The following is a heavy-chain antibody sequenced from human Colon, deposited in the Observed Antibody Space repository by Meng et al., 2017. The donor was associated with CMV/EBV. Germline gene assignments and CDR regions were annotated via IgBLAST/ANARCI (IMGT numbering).Heavy chain of an antibody. CDR1: GVAFSDYY. J-gene: IGHJ6*02. CDR2: ISSASGSAK. Sequence: GSLRLSCAASGVAFSDYYMSWIRQAPGKGLEWVAYISSASGSAKYYADSVKGRFTISRDNAKNSLYLQMNSLRVEDTAVYYCASDPEPTGYYGMDVWGQGTTVTVSS. V-gene: IGHV3-11*01. CDR3: ASDPEPTGYYGMDV. D-gene: IGHD1-14*01.